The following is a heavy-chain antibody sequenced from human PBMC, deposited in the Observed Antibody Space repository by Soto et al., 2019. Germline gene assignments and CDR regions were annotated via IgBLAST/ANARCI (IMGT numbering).Heavy chain of an antibody. CDR2: VTGRSRNT. J-gene: IGHJ3*01. D-gene: IGHD1-26*01. V-gene: IGHV3-23*01. CDR3: AKMTPYGGNYRDAFDV. CDR1: GFTFNNFA. Sequence: EMQLLESGGGLQQPGGSLRLSCAASGFTFNNFAMGWVRQAPGKGLAWISAVTGRSRNTYYADSVKGRFTISRNNFENTVCLQMDGLRVEDTAVYYCAKMTPYGGNYRDAFDVWGRGTMVTVAS.